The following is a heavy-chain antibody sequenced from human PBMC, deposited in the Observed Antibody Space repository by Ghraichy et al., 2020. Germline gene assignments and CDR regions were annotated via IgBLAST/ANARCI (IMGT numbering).Heavy chain of an antibody. J-gene: IGHJ4*02. V-gene: IGHV4-59*01. CDR2: IYYTGST. CDR1: DGSMASYY. D-gene: IGHD5-12*01. CDR3: ARGDSDYDLAYYDL. Sequence: SETLSLTCTVSDGSMASYYWGWIRKPPGKASEWMGHIYYTGSTTYNPSLKRRVTISLDMSRKQFSLRLTSVTAADTAVYFCARGDSDYDLAYYDLWGQGTLVIGSS.